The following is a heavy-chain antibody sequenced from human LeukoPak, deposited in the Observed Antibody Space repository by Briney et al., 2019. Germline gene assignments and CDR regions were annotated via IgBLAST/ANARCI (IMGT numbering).Heavy chain of an antibody. CDR2: IYSGGST. J-gene: IGHJ3*02. V-gene: IGHV3-66*02. CDR1: GFTLSSNY. CDR3: AREGSYLDAFDI. Sequence: GGSLRLSCAASGFTLSSNYMSWVRQAPGKGLEWVSVIYSGGSTYYADSVKGRFTISRDNSKNTLYLQMNSLRAEDTAVYYCAREGSYLDAFDIWGQGTMVTVSS. D-gene: IGHD3-10*01.